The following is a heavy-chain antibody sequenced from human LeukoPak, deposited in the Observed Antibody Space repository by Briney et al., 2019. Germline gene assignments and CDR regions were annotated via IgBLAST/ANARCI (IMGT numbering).Heavy chain of an antibody. J-gene: IGHJ4*02. CDR3: ARHSGSELFFDY. D-gene: IGHD1-26*01. V-gene: IGHV1-18*01. Sequence: ASVKVSCKTSGYTFTSYGLTWVRQAPGQGPEWMGWINPNSGGTNYVQKFQGRVTMTTDTSTSTAYMELRSLRSDDTAVYYCARHSGSELFFDYWGQGTLVTVSS. CDR2: INPNSGGT. CDR1: GYTFTSYG.